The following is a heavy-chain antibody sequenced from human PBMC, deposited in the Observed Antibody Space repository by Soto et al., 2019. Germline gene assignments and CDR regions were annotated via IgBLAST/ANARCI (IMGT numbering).Heavy chain of an antibody. D-gene: IGHD3-16*02. V-gene: IGHV4-38-2*01. CDR2: IYHSGST. Sequence: PSETLSLTCAVSGYSISSGYYWGWIRQPPGKGLEWIGSIYHSGSTYYNPSLESRVTISVDTSKNQFSLKLSSVTAADTAVYYCARGLGRLRLGELSLLSPYGMDVWGQGTLVTVSS. J-gene: IGHJ6*02. CDR1: GYSISSGYY. CDR3: ARGLGRLRLGELSLLSPYGMDV.